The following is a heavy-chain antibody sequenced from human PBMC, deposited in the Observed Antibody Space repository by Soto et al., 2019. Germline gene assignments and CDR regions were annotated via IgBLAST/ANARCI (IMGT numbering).Heavy chain of an antibody. CDR2: INPSSGRT. J-gene: IGHJ6*02. D-gene: IGHD2-8*01. CDR1: GNTFTSYS. Sequence: SSVKVSCKASGNTFTSYSMHWVRQAPGQGLEWMGIINPSSGRTSYAQNFQGRVTMTSDTSTSIVYMEMSSLKSEDTAVYYCARDHNFGFXLYAMDVWGQGTTVTVSS. CDR3: ARDHNFGFXLYAMDV. V-gene: IGHV1-46*01.